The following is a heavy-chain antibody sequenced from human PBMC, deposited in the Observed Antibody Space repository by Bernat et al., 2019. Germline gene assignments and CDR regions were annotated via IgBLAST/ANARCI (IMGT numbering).Heavy chain of an antibody. CDR1: GFTFSSYA. J-gene: IGHJ3*02. D-gene: IGHD4-23*01. CDR2: IIGSGGST. V-gene: IGHV3-23*01. Sequence: EVQLLESGGGLVQPGGSLRLSCAASGFTFSSYAMTWVRQAPGKGLEWVSGIIGSGGSTYYADSVKGRFTISRDNSKNTLDLQMKSLRAEDTAIYYCAKDRPRVVIDAFDIWGQGTMVTVSS. CDR3: AKDRPRVVIDAFDI.